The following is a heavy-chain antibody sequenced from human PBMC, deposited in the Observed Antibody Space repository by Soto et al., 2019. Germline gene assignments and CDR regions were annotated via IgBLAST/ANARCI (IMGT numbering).Heavy chain of an antibody. V-gene: IGHV3-30*18. Sequence: GGSLRLSCAASGFTFSSYGMHWARQAPDKGLEWVAVISYDGSNKYYADSVKGRFTISRDNSKNTLYLQMNSLRAEDTAVYYCAKDVTGWELLRHYYYGMDVWGQGTTVTLSS. CDR3: AKDVTGWELLRHYYYGMDV. CDR2: ISYDGSNK. J-gene: IGHJ6*02. D-gene: IGHD1-26*01. CDR1: GFTFSSYG.